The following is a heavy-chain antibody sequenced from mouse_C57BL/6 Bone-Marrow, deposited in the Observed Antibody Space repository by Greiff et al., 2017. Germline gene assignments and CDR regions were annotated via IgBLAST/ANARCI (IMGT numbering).Heavy chain of an antibody. CDR3: AKGVYYYGGWYFDV. CDR1: GFTFSDYG. Sequence: EVQVVESGGGLVKPGGSLKLSCAASGFTFSDYGMHWVRQAPEKGLEWVAYISSGSSTIYYADTVKGRFTISRDNAKNTLFLQMTSLRSEDTAMYYCAKGVYYYGGWYFDVWGTGTTVTVSS. D-gene: IGHD1-1*01. CDR2: ISSGSSTI. V-gene: IGHV5-17*01. J-gene: IGHJ1*03.